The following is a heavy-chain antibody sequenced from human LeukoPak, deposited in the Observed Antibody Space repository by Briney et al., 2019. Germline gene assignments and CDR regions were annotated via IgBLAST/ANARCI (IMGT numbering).Heavy chain of an antibody. V-gene: IGHV1-18*01. Sequence: GASVKVSCKASGYTFSSDVISWVRQAPGQGLEWMGWISAYSVNTNYAQKLQGRVTMTTDTSTSTAYMELSSLRSEDTAVYYCARVGIAAAGTFDPWGQGTLVTVSS. CDR2: ISAYSVNT. CDR3: ARVGIAAAGTFDP. CDR1: GYTFSSDV. D-gene: IGHD6-13*01. J-gene: IGHJ5*02.